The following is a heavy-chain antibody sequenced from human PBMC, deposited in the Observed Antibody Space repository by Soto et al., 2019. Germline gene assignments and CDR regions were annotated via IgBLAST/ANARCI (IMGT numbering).Heavy chain of an antibody. D-gene: IGHD3-3*01. CDR3: ARETLSFGSALDV. V-gene: IGHV3-43*01. CDR1: DFRFDDYN. Sequence: ASDFRFDDYNIHWVRQAPGKGLEWVSLITWNGGNTYYADSVKGRFTISRDGTTESVSLQMTSLKREDTGLYYCARETLSFGSALDVWGQGTMVTVSS. J-gene: IGHJ6*02. CDR2: ITWNGGNT.